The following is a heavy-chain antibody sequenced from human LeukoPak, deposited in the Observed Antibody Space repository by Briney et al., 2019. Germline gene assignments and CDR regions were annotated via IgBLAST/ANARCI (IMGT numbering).Heavy chain of an antibody. J-gene: IGHJ4*02. CDR1: EFPLSRYC. D-gene: IGHD3-22*01. CDR3: AKAVDGRGYYFERGADF. V-gene: IGHV3-23*01. Sequence: GSLRLSFAASEFPLSRYCMSWVRQAPGKGLEWVSSIRGNGAHSYYADSVKGRFTISRDFSRNAVYLQMSSLRVEDTAEYYCAKAVDGRGYYFERGADFWGQGTMVTVSS. CDR2: IRGNGAHS.